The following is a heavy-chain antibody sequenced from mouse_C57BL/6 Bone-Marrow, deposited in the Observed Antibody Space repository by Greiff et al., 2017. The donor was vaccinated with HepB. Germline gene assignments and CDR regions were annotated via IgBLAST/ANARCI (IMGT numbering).Heavy chain of an antibody. Sequence: QVQLQQSGAELVRPGASVTLSCKASGYTFTDYEMHWVKQTPVHGLEWIGAIDPETGGTAYNQKFKGKAILTADKSSSTAYMELRSLTSEDSAVYYCTREKQLRPPYYYAMDYWGQGTSVTVSS. CDR2: IDPETGGT. CDR3: TREKQLRPPYYYAMDY. CDR1: GYTFTDYE. V-gene: IGHV1-15*01. D-gene: IGHD3-2*02. J-gene: IGHJ4*01.